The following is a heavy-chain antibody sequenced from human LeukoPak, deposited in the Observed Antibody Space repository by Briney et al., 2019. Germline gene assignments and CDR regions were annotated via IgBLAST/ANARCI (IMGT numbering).Heavy chain of an antibody. CDR3: ARSFSWYSMPPDY. D-gene: IGHD6-13*01. CDR2: ISTSGGST. V-gene: IGHV1-46*01. CDR1: GYTFTSYY. Sequence: ASVKVSCTASGYTFTSYYMHWVRQAPGQGLEWMGIISTSGGSTSYAQKFQGRVTMTRDTSTSTVYMKLSSLRSEDTAVYYCARSFSWYSMPPDYWGQGTLVTVSS. J-gene: IGHJ4*02.